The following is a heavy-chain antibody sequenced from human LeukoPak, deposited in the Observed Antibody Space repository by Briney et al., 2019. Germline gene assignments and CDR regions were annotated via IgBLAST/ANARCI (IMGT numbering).Heavy chain of an antibody. Sequence: SETLSLTCAVYGGSFSGYYWSWIRQPPGKELEWIGEINHSGSTNYNPSLKSRVTISVDTSKNQFSLKLSSVTAADTAVYYCARSFVPYYFDYWGQGTLVTVSS. CDR2: INHSGST. V-gene: IGHV4-34*01. CDR1: GGSFSGYY. D-gene: IGHD6-6*01. CDR3: ARSFVPYYFDY. J-gene: IGHJ4*02.